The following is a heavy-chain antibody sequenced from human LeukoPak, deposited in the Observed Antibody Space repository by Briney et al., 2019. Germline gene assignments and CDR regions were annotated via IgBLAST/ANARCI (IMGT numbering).Heavy chain of an antibody. V-gene: IGHV1-18*01. CDR3: ARDFRLRYCSSTSCYSDY. CDR2: ISAYNGNT. D-gene: IGHD2-2*01. J-gene: IGHJ4*02. Sequence: ASVKVSCKASGYTFTSYGISWVRQAPGQGLEWMGWISAYNGNTNYAQKLQGRVTMTTDTSTSTAYMELRSLRSDDTAVYYCARDFRLRYCSSTSCYSDYWGQGTLVTVSS. CDR1: GYTFTSYG.